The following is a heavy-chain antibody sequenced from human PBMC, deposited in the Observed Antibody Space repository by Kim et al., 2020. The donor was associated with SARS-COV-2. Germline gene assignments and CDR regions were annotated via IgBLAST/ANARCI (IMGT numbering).Heavy chain of an antibody. D-gene: IGHD2-15*01. J-gene: IGHJ6*02. CDR1: GFSVSNKY. CDR2: IYSGGNT. Sequence: GGSLRLSCAVSGFSVSNKYMTWVRRAPGKGLEWVSLIYSGGNTYYADSVQGRFIISRDNSENTVYLQMHSLRAEDTAVYYCASGYCSGGDCSFRYGMDVWCQGTTVTVS. V-gene: IGHV3-53*01. CDR3: ASGYCSGGDCSFRYGMDV.